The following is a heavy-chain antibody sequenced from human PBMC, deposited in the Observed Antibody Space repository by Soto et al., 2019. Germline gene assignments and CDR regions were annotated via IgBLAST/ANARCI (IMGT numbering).Heavy chain of an antibody. CDR1: GFPFSSYV. Sequence: QVLLVVSAGGVVQPGRSLRLSCAPSGFPFSSYVMHWVRQAPGKGLEWVAAISYDGTDNYYADSVKGRFTISRDNSKNTLNLHMTSFRPADTAVYYCARGYTAGWTSLDYWGQGTMVTVSS. V-gene: IGHV3-30-3*01. J-gene: IGHJ4*02. D-gene: IGHD6-19*01. CDR3: ARGYTAGWTSLDY. CDR2: ISYDGTDN.